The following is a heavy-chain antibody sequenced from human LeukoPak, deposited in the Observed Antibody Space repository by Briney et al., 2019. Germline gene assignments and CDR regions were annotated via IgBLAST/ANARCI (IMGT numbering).Heavy chain of an antibody. V-gene: IGHV7-4-1*02. CDR2: INTNTGNP. J-gene: IGHJ4*02. CDR1: GYTFTGYY. CDR3: ARESPYYYDSSDYYETDY. Sequence: GASVKVSCKASGYTFTGYYMHWVRQAPGQGLEWMGWINTNTGNPTYAQGFTGRFVFSLDTSVSTAYLQISSLKAEDTAVYYCARESPYYYDSSDYYETDYWGQGTLVTVSS. D-gene: IGHD3-22*01.